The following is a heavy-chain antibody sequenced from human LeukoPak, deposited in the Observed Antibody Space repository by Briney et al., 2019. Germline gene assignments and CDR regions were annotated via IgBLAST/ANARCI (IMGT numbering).Heavy chain of an antibody. CDR2: IFSSAST. V-gene: IGHV4-31*03. J-gene: IGHJ4*02. D-gene: IGHD2-8*02. Sequence: SETLSLTCTVSGGSISSGGYYWSWIRQHPGKGLEWLGSIFSSASTNYNPSLKSRVIISVDTTKNQFSLKLTSVTAADTAVYYCARDFTGGSFDYWGQGTLVTVSS. CDR1: GGSISSGGYY. CDR3: ARDFTGGSFDY.